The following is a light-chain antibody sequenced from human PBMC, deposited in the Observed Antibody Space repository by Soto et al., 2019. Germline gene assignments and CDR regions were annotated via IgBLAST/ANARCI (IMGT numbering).Light chain of an antibody. CDR2: DAS. Sequence: EIVMTQSPATLSVSQGERATLSCRASQSVSSNLAWYQQKPGQAPRLLIYDASNRATGIPARFSGSGSGTDFTLTINSLEPEDFAVYYCQQRSNWPSITFGQGTRLEIK. CDR3: QQRSNWPSIT. CDR1: QSVSSN. V-gene: IGKV3-11*01. J-gene: IGKJ5*01.